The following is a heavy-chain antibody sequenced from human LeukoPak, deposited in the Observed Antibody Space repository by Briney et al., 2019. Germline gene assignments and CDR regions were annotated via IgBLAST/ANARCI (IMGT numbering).Heavy chain of an antibody. CDR1: GFTFSSYA. CDR2: ISYDGSNK. D-gene: IGHD4-17*01. V-gene: IGHV3-30*04. CDR3: ARTYGDYDAFDI. Sequence: GRSLRLSCAASGFTFSSYAMHWVRQAPGKGLEWVAVISYDGSNKYYADSVKGRFTISRDNSKNTLYLQMNSLRAEDTAVYYCARTYGDYDAFDIWGQGTMVTVSS. J-gene: IGHJ3*02.